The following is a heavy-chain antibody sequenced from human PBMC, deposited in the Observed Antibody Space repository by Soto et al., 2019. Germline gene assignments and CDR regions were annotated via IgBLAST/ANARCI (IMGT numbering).Heavy chain of an antibody. D-gene: IGHD3-10*01. CDR3: ARGEGAMVRGVIITTGEKGLDY. CDR2: IIPIFGTA. CDR1: GGTFSSYA. J-gene: IGHJ4*02. Sequence: SVKVSCKASGGTFSSYAISWVRQAPGQGLEWMGGIIPIFGTANYAQKFQGRVTITADDSTSTAYMELLRLRSEDTAVYYCARGEGAMVRGVIITTGEKGLDYWGQGTLVTVSS. V-gene: IGHV1-69*13.